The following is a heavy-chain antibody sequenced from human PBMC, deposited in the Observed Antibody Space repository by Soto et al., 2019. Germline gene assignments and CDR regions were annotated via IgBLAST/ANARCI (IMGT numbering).Heavy chain of an antibody. CDR3: ARDISVVVPPKYYYYYYMDV. Sequence: ASVKVSCKASGYTFTSYYMHWVRQAPGQGLEWMGIINPSGGSTSYEQKFHGRVTMTRDTSTSTVYLELSSLRSQDTAVYYCARDISVVVPPKYYYYYYMDVWGKGTTVTVSS. CDR2: INPSGGST. J-gene: IGHJ6*03. D-gene: IGHD2-2*01. CDR1: GYTFTSYY. V-gene: IGHV1-46*03.